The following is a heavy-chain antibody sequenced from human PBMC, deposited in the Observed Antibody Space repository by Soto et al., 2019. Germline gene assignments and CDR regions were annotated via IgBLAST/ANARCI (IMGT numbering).Heavy chain of an antibody. V-gene: IGHV4-59*01. CDR2: IYYSGST. J-gene: IGHJ5*02. Sequence: SETLSLTCTVSGGSISSYYWSWIRQPPGKGLEWIGYIYYSGSTNYNPSLKSRVTISVDTSKNQFSLKLSSVTAADTAVYYCARADTTGQWLEWGGNWFDPWGQGTLVTVSS. D-gene: IGHD6-19*01. CDR3: ARADTTGQWLEWGGNWFDP. CDR1: GGSISSYY.